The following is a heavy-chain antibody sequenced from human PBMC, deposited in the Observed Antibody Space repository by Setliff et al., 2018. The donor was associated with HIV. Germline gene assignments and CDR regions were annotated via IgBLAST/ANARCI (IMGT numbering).Heavy chain of an antibody. Sequence: GGSLRLSCATSGFIFSSYEMNWVRQTPGKGLEWVSYIGGSGSARYYADSVKGRFTIFRDNAKNSVYLQMNSLRAEDTAVYYCVRDARGGRLVSVYYFDFWGQGTLVTVPS. CDR1: GFIFSSYE. CDR2: IGGSGSAR. D-gene: IGHD6-19*01. V-gene: IGHV3-48*03. J-gene: IGHJ4*02. CDR3: VRDARGGRLVSVYYFDF.